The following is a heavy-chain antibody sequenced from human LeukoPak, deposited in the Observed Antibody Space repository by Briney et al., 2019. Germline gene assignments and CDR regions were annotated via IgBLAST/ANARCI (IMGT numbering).Heavy chain of an antibody. Sequence: GESLKISCKGSGYSFTSYWVGWVRQMPGKGLERMGIIYPGDSDTRYSPSFQGQVTISADKSISTAYLQWSSLKASDTAMYYCARHEYYDILTGYYQGNWFDPWGQGTLVTVSS. J-gene: IGHJ5*02. V-gene: IGHV5-51*01. D-gene: IGHD3-9*01. CDR1: GYSFTSYW. CDR3: ARHEYYDILTGYYQGNWFDP. CDR2: IYPGDSDT.